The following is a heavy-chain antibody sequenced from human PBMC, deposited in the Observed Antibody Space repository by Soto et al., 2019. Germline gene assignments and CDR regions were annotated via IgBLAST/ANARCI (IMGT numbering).Heavy chain of an antibody. V-gene: IGHV3-48*01. J-gene: IGHJ4*02. CDR3: ARDVDYSFDY. CDR2: SSSRSGTI. D-gene: IGHD4-4*01. Sequence: GGSLRLSCAASGFSFSTYSMNWVRQAPGKGLEWVSYSSSRSGTISYADSVQGRFTISSDNAKNSLFLQMNSLRAEDTAVYYCARDVDYSFDYWGQGILVTVSS. CDR1: GFSFSTYS.